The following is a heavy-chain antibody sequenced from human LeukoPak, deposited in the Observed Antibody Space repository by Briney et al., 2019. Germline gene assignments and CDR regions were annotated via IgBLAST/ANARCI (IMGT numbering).Heavy chain of an antibody. CDR3: ATRMTTVTTEDY. CDR1: GITLSNYG. Sequence: GGSLRLSCAVSGITLSNYGMSWVRQAPGKGLEWVSAISGSGGSTYYADSVKGRFTISRDNSKNTLYLQMNSLRAEDTAVYYCATRMTTVTTEDYWGQGTLVTVSS. D-gene: IGHD4-11*01. J-gene: IGHJ4*02. V-gene: IGHV3-23*01. CDR2: ISGSGGST.